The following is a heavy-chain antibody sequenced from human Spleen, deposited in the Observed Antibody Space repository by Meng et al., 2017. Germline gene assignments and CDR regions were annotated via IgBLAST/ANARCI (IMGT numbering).Heavy chain of an antibody. Sequence: QAGQSGAEVKKPGASVKVSCKASGYTFSSYGISWVRQAPGQGVEWVGWVSAYNDNTFHAEKFEGRVTITTDTSTNTAYMELRRLRSDDTAVYYCARVPCGGDCYSGVVFDYWGQGTLVTVSS. CDR3: ARVPCGGDCYSGVVFDY. D-gene: IGHD2-21*02. V-gene: IGHV1-18*01. CDR2: VSAYNDNT. CDR1: GYTFSSYG. J-gene: IGHJ4*02.